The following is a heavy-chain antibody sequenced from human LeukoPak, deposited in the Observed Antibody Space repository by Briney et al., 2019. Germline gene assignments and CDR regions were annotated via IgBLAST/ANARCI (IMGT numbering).Heavy chain of an antibody. Sequence: ASVKVSCKASGYTFTSYYIHWVRQAPGQGLEWMGIINPSGGSTSYAQRFQGRVTMTRDTSTSTVYMELSSLRSEDTAVYYCASHYGSGTYWVKLLYYWGQGTLVTVSS. CDR2: INPSGGST. D-gene: IGHD3-10*01. CDR3: ASHYGSGTYWVKLLYY. J-gene: IGHJ4*02. V-gene: IGHV1-46*01. CDR1: GYTFTSYY.